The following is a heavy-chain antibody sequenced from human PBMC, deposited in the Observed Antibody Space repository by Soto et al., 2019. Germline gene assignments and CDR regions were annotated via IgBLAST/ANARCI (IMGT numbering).Heavy chain of an antibody. J-gene: IGHJ6*02. CDR3: AKAPGSGYSYGRTYYYYGMDV. CDR2: ISGSGGST. V-gene: IGHV3-23*01. D-gene: IGHD5-18*01. CDR1: GFTFSSYA. Sequence: GGSLRLSCAASGFTFSSYAMSWVRQAPGKGLEWVSAISGSGGSTYYADSVKGRFTISRDNSKNTLYLQMNSLRAEDTAVYYCAKAPGSGYSYGRTYYYYGMDVWGQGTTVTVSS.